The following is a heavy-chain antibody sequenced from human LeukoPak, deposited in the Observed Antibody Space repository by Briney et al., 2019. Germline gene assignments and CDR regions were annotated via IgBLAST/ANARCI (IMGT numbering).Heavy chain of an antibody. D-gene: IGHD6-13*01. CDR1: GGSISGYS. Sequence: SETLSLTCTVSGGSISGYSWTWIRQPPGQGLEWIGYFHNSRTTSYNPSLTGRVIISVDTAMDQISLKLNSVTAADTAVYYCARDSRSSSWSSLEYFQHWGQGTLVTVSS. CDR2: FHNSRTT. V-gene: IGHV4-59*01. CDR3: ARDSRSSSWSSLEYFQH. J-gene: IGHJ1*01.